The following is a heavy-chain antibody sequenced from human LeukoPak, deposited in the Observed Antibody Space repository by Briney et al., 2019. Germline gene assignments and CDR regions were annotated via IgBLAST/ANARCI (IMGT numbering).Heavy chain of an antibody. D-gene: IGHD3-22*01. Sequence: GSLRLSCAASGFSFSRYNMTWVRQAPGEGLEWVAVISYDGSDQYYVDSVKGRFSISRDNPKSTLYLEMNSLRAEDTAVYYCARNYDSSGYYYFVRWGQGTQVTVSS. V-gene: IGHV3-30*03. CDR2: ISYDGSDQ. CDR3: ARNYDSSGYYYFVR. J-gene: IGHJ4*02. CDR1: GFSFSRYN.